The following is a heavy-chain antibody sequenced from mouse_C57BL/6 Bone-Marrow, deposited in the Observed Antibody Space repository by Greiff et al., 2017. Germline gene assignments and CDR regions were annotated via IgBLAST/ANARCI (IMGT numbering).Heavy chain of an antibody. CDR1: GFNIKNYY. J-gene: IGHJ1*03. D-gene: IGHD1-1*01. CDR2: IDPANGNT. V-gene: IGHV14-3*01. CDR3: APDYYGSRWYFDV. Sequence: VQLKQSVAELVRPGASVKLSCTASGFNIKNYYMHWVKQRPEQGLEWIGRIDPANGNTKYAAKFQGKATITADTSSNTAYLQLSSLTSADTAIYYFAPDYYGSRWYFDVWGTGTTVTVSS.